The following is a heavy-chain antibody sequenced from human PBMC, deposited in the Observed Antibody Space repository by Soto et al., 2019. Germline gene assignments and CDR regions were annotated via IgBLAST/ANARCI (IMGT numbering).Heavy chain of an antibody. D-gene: IGHD6-6*01. Sequence: GESLKISCKGSGYSFTSYWISWVRQMPGKGLEWMGRIDPSDSYTNYSPSFQGHVTISADKSISTAYLQWSSLKASDTAMYYCARTIAARNWLDPWGHGTLVTVSS. J-gene: IGHJ5*02. CDR2: IDPSDSYT. V-gene: IGHV5-10-1*01. CDR3: ARTIAARNWLDP. CDR1: GYSFTSYW.